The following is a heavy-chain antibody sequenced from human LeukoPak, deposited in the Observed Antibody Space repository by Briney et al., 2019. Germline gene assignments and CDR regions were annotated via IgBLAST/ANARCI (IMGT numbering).Heavy chain of an antibody. CDR2: IYTGGST. Sequence: SETLSLTCTVSGGSISSYYWSWIRQPAGKGLEWIERIYTGGSTNYNPSLKSRVTMSVDTSKNQFSLKLSSVTAADTAVYYCARDRYSSSWANNWFDPWGQGTLVTVSS. CDR3: ARDRYSSSWANNWFDP. D-gene: IGHD6-13*01. CDR1: GGSISSYY. J-gene: IGHJ5*02. V-gene: IGHV4-4*07.